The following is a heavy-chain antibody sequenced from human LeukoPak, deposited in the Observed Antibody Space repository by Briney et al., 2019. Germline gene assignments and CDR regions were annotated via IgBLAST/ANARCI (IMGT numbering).Heavy chain of an antibody. D-gene: IGHD3-9*01. Sequence: GGSLRLSCAASGFTVSSNYMRWVRQAPGKGLEWVSVIYSGGSTYYADSVKGRFTISRDNSKNTLYLQMNSLRAEDTAVYYCASGPTALDGYDILTGYYKGYYYYYMDVWGKGTTVTVSS. CDR3: ASGPTALDGYDILTGYYKGYYYYYMDV. J-gene: IGHJ6*03. V-gene: IGHV3-66*02. CDR1: GFTVSSNY. CDR2: IYSGGST.